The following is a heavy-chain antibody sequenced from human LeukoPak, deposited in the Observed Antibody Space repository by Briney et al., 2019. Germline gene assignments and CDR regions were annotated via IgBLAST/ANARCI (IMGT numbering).Heavy chain of an antibody. Sequence: GRSLRLSCAGSGFTFSNYGMYWVRQAPGKGLEWVAVISYEGGTTYYADSVKGRFTISRDNSRNTLFLQMDSLRPEDTAVYYGAKEGTAGISTWYDNWGQGTLVTVSS. CDR2: ISYEGGTT. D-gene: IGHD6-19*01. V-gene: IGHV3-30*18. CDR3: AKEGTAGISTWYDN. CDR1: GFTFSNYG. J-gene: IGHJ4*02.